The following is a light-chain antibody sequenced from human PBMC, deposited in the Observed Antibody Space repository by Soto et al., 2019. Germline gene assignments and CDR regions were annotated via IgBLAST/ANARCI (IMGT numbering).Light chain of an antibody. CDR2: GAS. CDR3: QQYGSSPRT. V-gene: IGKV3-20*01. J-gene: IGKJ1*01. CDR1: QSLSGSY. Sequence: EIVLTQSPGTLSLSPGERATLSCRASQSLSGSYLAWYQQKPGQAPRLLIYGASSRATGIPDRFSGSGSGTDFTLTISRLEPEDFAMYYCQQYGSSPRTFGQGTEVEIK.